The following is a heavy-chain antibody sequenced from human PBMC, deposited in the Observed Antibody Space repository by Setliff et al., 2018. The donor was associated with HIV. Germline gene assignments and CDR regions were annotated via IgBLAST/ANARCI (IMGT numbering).Heavy chain of an antibody. CDR2: ISVYNGNT. CDR3: ATQRDIVMVPGQGGFDI. CDR1: GYKFTGHH. D-gene: IGHD2-2*01. V-gene: IGHV1-18*01. J-gene: IGHJ3*02. Sequence: ASVKVSCKASGYKFTGHHIQWMRQAPGQGLEWMGRISVYNGNTIYAQKLQGRVIMTTDTSTSTAYMELRSLRSDDTAMYYCATQRDIVMVPGQGGFDIWAQGTMVTVSS.